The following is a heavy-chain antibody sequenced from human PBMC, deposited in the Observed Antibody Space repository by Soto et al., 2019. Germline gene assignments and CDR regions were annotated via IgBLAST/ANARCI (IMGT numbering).Heavy chain of an antibody. J-gene: IGHJ6*02. V-gene: IGHV5-51*01. CDR1: GYSFTSYW. CDR2: IYPGDSDT. CDR3: ARLGDTPYYYYYGMDV. D-gene: IGHD3-10*01. Sequence: GESLKISCKGSGYSFTSYWIGWVRQMPGKGLEWMGIIYPGDSDTRYSPSFQGQVTISADKSISTAYLQWSSLKASDTAMYYCARLGDTPYYYYYGMDVWGQGTTVTVSS.